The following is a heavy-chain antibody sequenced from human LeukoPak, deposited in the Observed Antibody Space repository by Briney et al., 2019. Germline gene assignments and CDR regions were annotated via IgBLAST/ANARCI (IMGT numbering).Heavy chain of an antibody. CDR3: ARSALLWFGGQYYYYYMDV. J-gene: IGHJ6*03. CDR2: ISSSSSYI. Sequence: GGSLRLSCAASGFTFSSYSMKWLRQAPGKGLEWVSSISSSSSYIYYADSVKGRFTISRDNAKNSLYLQMNSLRAEDTAVYCCARSALLWFGGQYYYYYMDVWGKGTTVTVSS. CDR1: GFTFSSYS. V-gene: IGHV3-21*01. D-gene: IGHD3-10*01.